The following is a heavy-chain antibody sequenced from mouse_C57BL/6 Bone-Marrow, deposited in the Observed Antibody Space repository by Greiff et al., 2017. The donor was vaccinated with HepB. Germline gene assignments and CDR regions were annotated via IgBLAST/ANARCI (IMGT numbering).Heavy chain of an antibody. V-gene: IGHV3-8*01. Sequence: EVQLQQSGPGLAKPSQTLSLTCSVTGYSITSDYWNWIRKFPGNKLEYMGYISYSGSTYYNPSLKSRISITRDTSKNQYYLQLNSVTTEDTATYYCARGYYYGSSLYWYFDVWGTGTTVTVSS. CDR1: GYSITSDY. CDR3: ARGYYYGSSLYWYFDV. J-gene: IGHJ1*03. CDR2: ISYSGST. D-gene: IGHD1-1*01.